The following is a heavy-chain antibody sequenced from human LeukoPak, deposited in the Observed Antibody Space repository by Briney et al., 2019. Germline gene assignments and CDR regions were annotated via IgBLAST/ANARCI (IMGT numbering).Heavy chain of an antibody. V-gene: IGHV3-48*02. J-gene: IGHJ3*02. CDR3: ARETGYAFDI. CDR2: ISSSSSTI. Sequence: GGSLRLSCAASGFTFSGYSMIWVRQAPGRGLEWLSCISSSSSTISYADSVKGRFTISRDNAQNSLYLLMNSLRDEDTAVYYCARETGYAFDIWGQGTMVTVSS. CDR1: GFTFSGYS.